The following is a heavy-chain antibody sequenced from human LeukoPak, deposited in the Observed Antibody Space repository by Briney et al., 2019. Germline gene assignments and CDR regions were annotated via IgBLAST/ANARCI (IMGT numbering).Heavy chain of an antibody. J-gene: IGHJ3*02. V-gene: IGHV3-11*06. Sequence: GGSLRLSCAASGFTFSDYYMSWIRQAPGKGLDGVSYISSSSSYTNYADSVKGRFTISRDNAKNSLYLQMNSLRAEDTAVYYCARGRYFDWLQRGGAFDIWGQGTMVTVSS. CDR3: ARGRYFDWLQRGGAFDI. CDR1: GFTFSDYY. D-gene: IGHD3-9*01. CDR2: ISSSSSYT.